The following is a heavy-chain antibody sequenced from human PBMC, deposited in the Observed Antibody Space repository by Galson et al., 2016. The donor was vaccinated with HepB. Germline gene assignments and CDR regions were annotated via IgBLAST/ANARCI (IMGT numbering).Heavy chain of an antibody. V-gene: IGHV1-69*13. CDR2: IIPIYGTT. Sequence: SVKVSCKASGGTFSSYAISWVRQAPGQGLEWMGGIIPIYGTTNFAQKFQGRVTITADESMTTAYMELSSLRSDDTAVYYCARDLALYCSSTSTNCYRVFDPWGQGTLVTVSS. D-gene: IGHD2-2*01. CDR1: GGTFSSYA. J-gene: IGHJ5*02. CDR3: ARDLALYCSSTSTNCYRVFDP.